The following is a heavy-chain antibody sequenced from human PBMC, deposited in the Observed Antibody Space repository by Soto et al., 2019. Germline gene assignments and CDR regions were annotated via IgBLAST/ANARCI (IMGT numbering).Heavy chain of an antibody. D-gene: IGHD2-8*02. CDR3: AKATATGGGAFDI. J-gene: IGHJ3*02. CDR1: GFTCSSYD. CDR2: ILVGGST. Sequence: EVQLVESGGGLVKPGGSLRLSCAASGFTCSSYDMSWVRQAPGKGLEWVSTILVGGSTHYPDSVKGRFTISRDNSKNTVFLQMNSLTAGDTAVYYCAKATATGGGAFDICGQGTMVTVSS. V-gene: IGHV3-23*04.